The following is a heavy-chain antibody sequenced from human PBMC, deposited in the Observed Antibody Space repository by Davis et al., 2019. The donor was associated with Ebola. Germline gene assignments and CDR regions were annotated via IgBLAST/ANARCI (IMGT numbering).Heavy chain of an antibody. J-gene: IGHJ4*02. CDR1: GFTVSSNY. CDR2: ISSSSSYI. D-gene: IGHD6-13*01. V-gene: IGHV3-21*04. Sequence: GESLKISCAASGFTVSSNYMSWVRQAPGKGLEWVSSISSSSSYIYYADSVKGRFTISRDNSKNTLYLQMNSLRAEDTAVYYYARDHPSSSWYYWGQGTLVTVSS. CDR3: ARDHPSSSWYY.